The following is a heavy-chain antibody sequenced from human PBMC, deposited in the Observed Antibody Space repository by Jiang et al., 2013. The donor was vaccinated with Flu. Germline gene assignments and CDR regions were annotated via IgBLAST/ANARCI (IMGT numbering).Heavy chain of an antibody. CDR1: GFTFRTYA. Sequence: QLLESGGDLVQPGGSLRLSCAASGFTFRTYAMSWVRQAPGKGLEWVSAISGGGGSTYYADSVKGRFTISRDNSKSTLYLQMNSLRAEDTALYHCAKGPHCSGSTCYTIGAFDFWGQGTMVTVSS. CDR3: AKGPHCSGSTCYTIGAFDF. V-gene: IGHV3-23*01. CDR2: ISGGGGST. D-gene: IGHD2-15*01. J-gene: IGHJ3*01.